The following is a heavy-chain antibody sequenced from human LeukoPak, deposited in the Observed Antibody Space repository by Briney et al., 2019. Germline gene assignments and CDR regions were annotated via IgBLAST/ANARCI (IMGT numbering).Heavy chain of an antibody. Sequence: SETLSLTCTVSGGSISSSSYYWGWIRQPPGKGLEWIGRIYSNGDTNYNPSLKSRVTISQDRTRNQFSLKLSSVTAADTAVYYCARKFGPGSFDIGSQGTLVTVSS. CDR3: ARKFGPGSFDI. J-gene: IGHJ3*02. CDR1: GGSISSSSYY. CDR2: IYSNGDT. V-gene: IGHV4-39*07. D-gene: IGHD3-16*01.